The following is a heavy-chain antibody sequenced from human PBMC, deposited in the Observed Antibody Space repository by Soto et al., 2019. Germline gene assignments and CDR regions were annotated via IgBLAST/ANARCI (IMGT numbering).Heavy chain of an antibody. J-gene: IGHJ6*02. Sequence: ASVKVSCKASGYTFTSYYMHWVRQAPGQGLEWMGIINPSGGSTSYAQKFQGRVTMTRDTSTSTVYMELSSLRSEDTAVYYCASNVAAGSVPYYYSMDVWGQGTTVTVSS. CDR2: INPSGGST. CDR3: ASNVAAGSVPYYYSMDV. CDR1: GYTFTSYY. D-gene: IGHD6-13*01. V-gene: IGHV1-46*01.